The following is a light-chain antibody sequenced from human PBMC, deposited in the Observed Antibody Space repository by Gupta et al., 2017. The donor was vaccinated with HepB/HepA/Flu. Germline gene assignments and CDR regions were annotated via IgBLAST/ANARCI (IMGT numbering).Light chain of an antibody. CDR2: AAS. V-gene: IGKV1-39*01. J-gene: IGKJ1*01. CDR1: HSISSY. Sequence: DIQMTHSPSSLSASLEDSVAIPSRSSHSISSYLNRYHQKPGKASKLLVSAASCLQRGVRSRFSGSKSGTDLTLTLSRMQTEDFATSICQRKDSTPWTFGQGTKVEIK. CDR3: QRKDSTPWT.